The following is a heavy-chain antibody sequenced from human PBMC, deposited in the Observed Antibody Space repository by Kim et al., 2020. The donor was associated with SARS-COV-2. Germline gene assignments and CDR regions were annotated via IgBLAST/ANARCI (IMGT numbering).Heavy chain of an antibody. CDR3: ARYSTAADEYNWFDA. J-gene: IGHJ5*02. V-gene: IGHV3-21*01. D-gene: IGHD6-25*01. Sequence: DSVKGRFTISRDNAKNSMYLQMNSLRAEDTAVYYCARYSTAADEYNWFDAWGQGTLVTVSS.